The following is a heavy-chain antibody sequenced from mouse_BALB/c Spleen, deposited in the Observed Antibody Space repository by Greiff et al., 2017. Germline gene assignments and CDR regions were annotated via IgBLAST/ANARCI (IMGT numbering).Heavy chain of an antibody. CDR3: ARYQGLGLTWYFDY. Sequence: EVQRVESGPSLVKPSQTLSLTCSVTGDSITSGYWNWIRKFPGNKLEYMGYISYSGSTYYNPSLKSRISITRDTSKNQYYLQLNSVTTEDTATYYCARYQGLGLTWYFDYWGQGTTLTVSS. D-gene: IGHD3-3*01. CDR2: ISYSGST. V-gene: IGHV3-8*02. J-gene: IGHJ2*01. CDR1: GDSITSGY.